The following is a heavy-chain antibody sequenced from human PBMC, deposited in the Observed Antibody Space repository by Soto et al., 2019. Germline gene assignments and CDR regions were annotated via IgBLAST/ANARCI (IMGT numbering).Heavy chain of an antibody. CDR2: ISGSGGST. CDR3: AKKAPDYYDSSGYYSEVDY. V-gene: IGHV3-23*01. J-gene: IGHJ4*02. D-gene: IGHD3-22*01. CDR1: GFTFSSYA. Sequence: EVQLLESGGGLVQPGGSLRLSCAASGFTFSSYAMSWVRQPPGKGLEWVSAISGSGGSTYYADSVKGRFTISRDNSKNTLYLQMNSLRAEDTAVYYCAKKAPDYYDSSGYYSEVDYWGQGTLVTVSS.